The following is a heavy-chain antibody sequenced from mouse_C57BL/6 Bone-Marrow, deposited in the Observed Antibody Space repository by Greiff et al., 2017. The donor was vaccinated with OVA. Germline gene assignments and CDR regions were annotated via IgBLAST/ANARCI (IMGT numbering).Heavy chain of an antibody. Sequence: DVKLVESGGGLVQPGGSLKLSCAASGFTFSDYYMYWVRQTPEKRLEWVAYISNGGGSTYYPDTVKGRFTISRDNAKNTLYLHMSRLKSEDTAMYYCARRGVNWDYFDYWGQGTTLTVSS. CDR2: ISNGGGST. CDR3: ARRGVNWDYFDY. J-gene: IGHJ2*01. CDR1: GFTFSDYY. D-gene: IGHD4-1*01. V-gene: IGHV5-12*01.